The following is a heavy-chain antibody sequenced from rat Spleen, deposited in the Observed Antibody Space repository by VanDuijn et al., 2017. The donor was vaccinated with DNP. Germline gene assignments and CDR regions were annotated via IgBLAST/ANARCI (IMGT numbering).Heavy chain of an antibody. CDR2: ISSGGST. J-gene: IGHJ2*01. CDR3: TRDDSGPYY. CDR1: GFSLTSYG. Sequence: QVQLKESGPGLVQPSQTLSLTCTVSGFSLTSYGVSWVRQPPGKGLEWIAAISSGGSTYYNSVFKSRLSISRDTSKSQVFLKMNSLQTEDTAIYFCTRDDSGPYYWGQGVMVTVSS. V-gene: IGHV2S12*01. D-gene: IGHD1-1*01.